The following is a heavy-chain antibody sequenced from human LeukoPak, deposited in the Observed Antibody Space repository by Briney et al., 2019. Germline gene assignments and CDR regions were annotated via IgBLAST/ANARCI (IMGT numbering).Heavy chain of an antibody. J-gene: IGHJ5*02. D-gene: IGHD3-10*01. CDR1: GFTFSTYG. V-gene: IGHV3-48*04. CDR2: ISGSSDSI. Sequence: GGSLRLSCAASGFTFSTYGMQWVRQVPGKGLEWVSYISGSSDSIKYAESVKGRFTNSRDNAKNSLYLHLSSLRAEDTAVYYCARYGYDSGRGFDPWGQGILVTVST. CDR3: ARYGYDSGRGFDP.